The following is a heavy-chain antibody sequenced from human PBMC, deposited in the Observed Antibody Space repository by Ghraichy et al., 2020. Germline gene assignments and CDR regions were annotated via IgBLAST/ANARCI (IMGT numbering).Heavy chain of an antibody. CDR2: ISPYSGNT. D-gene: IGHD2-15*01. J-gene: IGHJ3*01. V-gene: IGHV1-18*01. Sequence: ASVKVSCQASGYMFNSYRITWVRQAPGQGLECMGWISPYSGNTNYAQSLQGRVTMTTDTSTNTAYTELRSLSSGDTAVYYCARTADVVVVIAGTGQMGAFDVWGQGTLVTVSS. CDR3: ARTADVVVVIAGTGQMGAFDV. CDR1: GYMFNSYR.